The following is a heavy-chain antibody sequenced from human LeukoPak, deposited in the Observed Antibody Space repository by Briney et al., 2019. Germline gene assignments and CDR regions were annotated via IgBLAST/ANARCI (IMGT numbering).Heavy chain of an antibody. D-gene: IGHD5-24*01. CDR3: ARDQDRDGYNLDY. J-gene: IGHJ4*02. CDR2: IIPIFGTA. CDR1: GYTFTSYG. V-gene: IGHV1-69*13. Sequence: GASVKVSCKASGYTFTSYGISWVRQAPGQGLEWMGGIIPIFGTANYAQKFQGRVTITADESTSTAYMELSSLRSEDTAVYYCARDQDRDGYNLDYWGQGTLVTVSS.